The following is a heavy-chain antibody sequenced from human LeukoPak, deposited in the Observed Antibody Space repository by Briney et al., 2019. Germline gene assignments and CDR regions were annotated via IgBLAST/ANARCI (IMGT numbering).Heavy chain of an antibody. Sequence: SVNVSCKSSGGTFSSYAISWVRQPPGQGLEWMGGIIPIFCTANYAQKFQGRVTITADESTSTAYMVLSSLRSEDKAVYYCARDNCQSNYYGSGSYDDWGQGTLVTVSS. CDR3: ARDNCQSNYYGSGSYDD. D-gene: IGHD3-10*01. J-gene: IGHJ4*02. CDR2: IIPIFCTA. V-gene: IGHV1-69*01. CDR1: GGTFSSYA.